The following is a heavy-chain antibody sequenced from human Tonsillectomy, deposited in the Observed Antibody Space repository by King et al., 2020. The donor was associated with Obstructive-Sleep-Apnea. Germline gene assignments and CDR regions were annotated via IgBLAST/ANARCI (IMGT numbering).Heavy chain of an antibody. J-gene: IGHJ1*01. D-gene: IGHD1-26*01. CDR1: GGSISSSNW. CDR3: ARVTGIVGATHPAYFQH. Sequence: QLQESGPGLVKPSGTLSLTCAVSGGSISSSNWWSWVRQPPGGLEWIGEIYHSGSTNYNPSLKSRVTISVDKSKNQFSLKLSSVTAADTAVYYCARVTGIVGATHPAYFQHWGQGTLVTVSS. CDR2: IYHSGST. V-gene: IGHV4-4*02.